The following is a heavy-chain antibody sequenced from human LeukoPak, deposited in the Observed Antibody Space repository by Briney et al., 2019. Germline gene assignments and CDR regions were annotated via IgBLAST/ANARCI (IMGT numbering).Heavy chain of an antibody. CDR3: AKGGYCSATRCYVGKGMDD. CDR1: GFTFDTYG. Sequence: GGSLRLSCAASGFTFDTYGMHWVRQAPGKGLEGVAVISHDGVDKYYADSVKGRFTISRDNSKNTVSLQVNSLRAEGTAAYYCAKGGYCSATRCYVGKGMDDWGQGTLVTVSS. J-gene: IGHJ4*02. V-gene: IGHV3-30*18. D-gene: IGHD2-2*01. CDR2: ISHDGVDK.